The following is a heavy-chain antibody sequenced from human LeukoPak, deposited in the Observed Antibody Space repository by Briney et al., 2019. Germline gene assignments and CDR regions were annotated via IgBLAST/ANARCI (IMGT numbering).Heavy chain of an antibody. Sequence: SQTLSLTCAISGDSVSSNSAAWNWIRQSTSRGLEWLGRTYYRSKWYNDYAVSVKSRITINPDTSKNQFSLQLNSVTPEDTAAYYCARQASVTNYYFDYWGQGTLVTVSS. CDR1: GDSVSSNSAA. CDR2: TYYRSKWYN. D-gene: IGHD4-17*01. J-gene: IGHJ4*02. V-gene: IGHV6-1*01. CDR3: ARQASVTNYYFDY.